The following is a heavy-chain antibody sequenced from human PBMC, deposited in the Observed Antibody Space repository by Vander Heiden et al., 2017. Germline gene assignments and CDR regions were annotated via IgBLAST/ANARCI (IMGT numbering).Heavy chain of an antibody. CDR2: IRGSGGST. V-gene: IGHV3-23*01. D-gene: IGHD3-22*01. CDR3: ATHYYDSSGYLYYFDY. Sequence: VQLLESGGGLVQPGGSLSLSCAASGFTFSSYAMSWVRQAPGKGLEWVSAIRGSGGSTYYADSVKGRFTISRDNSKNTLYLQMNSLRAEDTAVYYCATHYYDSSGYLYYFDYWGQGTLVTVSS. J-gene: IGHJ4*02. CDR1: GFTFSSYA.